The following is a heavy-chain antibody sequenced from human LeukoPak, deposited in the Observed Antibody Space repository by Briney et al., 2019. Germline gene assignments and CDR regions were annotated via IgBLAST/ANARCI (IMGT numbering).Heavy chain of an antibody. D-gene: IGHD3-3*01. CDR1: GFAFSSYS. V-gene: IGHV3-21*01. CDR3: ARAYDFWSGFHDAFDI. Sequence: PGGSLRLSCAASGFAFSSYSMSWVRQAPGKGLEWVSSISSSSSYIYYADSVKGRFTISRDNAKNSLYLQMNSLRAEDTAVYYCARAYDFWSGFHDAFDIWGQGTMVTVSS. J-gene: IGHJ3*02. CDR2: ISSSSSYI.